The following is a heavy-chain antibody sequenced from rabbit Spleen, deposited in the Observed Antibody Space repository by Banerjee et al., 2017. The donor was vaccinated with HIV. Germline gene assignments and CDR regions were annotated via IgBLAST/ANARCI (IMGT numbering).Heavy chain of an antibody. J-gene: IGHJ4*01. CDR2: IYTGSGST. V-gene: IGHV1S40*01. Sequence: VESGGGLVKPGASLTLTCTASGFSFSSSYDMCWVRQAPGKGLEWIGCIYTGSGSTDYANSMKGRFTVSSDNAQNTVFLQMTSLTASDTATYFCARDVTSSSNIVYFDLWGPGTLVTVS. CDR1: GFSFSSSYD. CDR3: ARDVTSSSNIVYFDL. D-gene: IGHD1-1*01.